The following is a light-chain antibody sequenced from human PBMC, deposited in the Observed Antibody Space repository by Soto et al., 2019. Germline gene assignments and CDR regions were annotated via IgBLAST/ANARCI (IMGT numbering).Light chain of an antibody. CDR3: QQLNGYVALT. J-gene: IGKJ4*01. CDR2: DAS. Sequence: DIPLTQSPSFLSASVGDRVTITCRASQGISTYLAWYQQKPGKAPKLLIYDASTLQSGVPSRFSGSGSGTEFTLTISSLQPEDLATYYCQQLNGYVALTFGGGTKVELK. CDR1: QGISTY. V-gene: IGKV1-9*01.